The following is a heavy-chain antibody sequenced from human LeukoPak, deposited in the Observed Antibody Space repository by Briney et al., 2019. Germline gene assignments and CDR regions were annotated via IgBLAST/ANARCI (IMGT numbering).Heavy chain of an antibody. V-gene: IGHV3-23*01. Sequence: GGSLRLSCAASGFTFSNYAMTWIRQAPGKGLEWVSAISGSGGGTYYADSVKGRFTISRDNSRNTLYLQMNSLRAEDTAVCYCAKDFYDSRGYTDDYWGQGTLVTVSS. J-gene: IGHJ4*02. CDR1: GFTFSNYA. D-gene: IGHD3-22*01. CDR2: ISGSGGGT. CDR3: AKDFYDSRGYTDDY.